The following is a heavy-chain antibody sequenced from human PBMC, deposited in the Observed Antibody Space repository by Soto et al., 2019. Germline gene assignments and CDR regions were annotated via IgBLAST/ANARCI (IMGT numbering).Heavy chain of an antibody. J-gene: IGHJ6*02. Sequence: GGSLRLSCEVSGFIFSSYWVHWVRQAPGKGLVWVSHVSTDGTTTAYADSVKGRFTISRDNAKNTLYLQMNSLRAEDTAMYYCARSGYYDSSGYPTRYGMGVWGPGTTVTVSS. V-gene: IGHV3-74*01. CDR1: GFIFSSYW. CDR2: VSTDGTTT. D-gene: IGHD3-22*01. CDR3: ARSGYYDSSGYPTRYGMGV.